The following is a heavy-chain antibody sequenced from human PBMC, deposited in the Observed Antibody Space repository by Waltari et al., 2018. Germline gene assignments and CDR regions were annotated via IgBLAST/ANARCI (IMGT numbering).Heavy chain of an antibody. D-gene: IGHD2-2*02. J-gene: IGHJ4*02. CDR1: GFTFRNFG. V-gene: IGHV3-30*02. Sequence: QVNLVESGGGVVQPGGSLRLSWATPGFTFRNFGMHWVRQAPGKGLEWVALIWVDGSDKFYADSVRGRFTISRDNSARSLYLDMDSLRLDDTAMYYCAKDAFGNTYLDFWGQGTLVTVSS. CDR2: IWVDGSDK. CDR3: AKDAFGNTYLDF.